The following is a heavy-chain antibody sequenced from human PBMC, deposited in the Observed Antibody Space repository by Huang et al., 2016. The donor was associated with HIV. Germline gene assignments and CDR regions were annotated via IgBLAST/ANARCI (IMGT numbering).Heavy chain of an antibody. V-gene: IGHV1-18*01. J-gene: IGHJ5*01. CDR3: ARDHWYPLQNWFDL. D-gene: IGHD1-1*01. CDR2: ISSYNGNT. CDR1: GYIFTKYG. Sequence: QVELVQSGAEVKRPGASVRVSCKAAGYIFTKYGINWVRQAPGAGLEWMGWISSYNGNTNYAEKFQGRVTLTRDTSATTAYMELRDVTSAYTAVYYCARDHWYPLQNWFDLWGQGTLVTVSS.